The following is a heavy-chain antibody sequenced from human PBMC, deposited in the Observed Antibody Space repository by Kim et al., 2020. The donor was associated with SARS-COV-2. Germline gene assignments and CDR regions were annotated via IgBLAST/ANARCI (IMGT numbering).Heavy chain of an antibody. D-gene: IGHD3-10*01. CDR1: GFTFSSYS. Sequence: GGSLRLSCAASGFTFSSYSMNWVRQAPGKGLEWVSSISSSSSYIYYADSVKGRFTISRDNAKNSLYLQMNSLRAEDTAVYYCARAGEVGFGELLFGYWGQGTLVTVSS. J-gene: IGHJ4*02. V-gene: IGHV3-21*01. CDR3: ARAGEVGFGELLFGY. CDR2: ISSSSSYI.